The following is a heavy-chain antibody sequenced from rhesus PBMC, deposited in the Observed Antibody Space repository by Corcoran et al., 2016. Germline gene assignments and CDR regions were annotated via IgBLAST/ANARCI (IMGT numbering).Heavy chain of an antibody. V-gene: IGHV4S7*01. CDR1: GGSISDSYY. J-gene: IGHJ4*01. Sequence: QVQLQESGPGLVKPSETLSLPCAVSGGSISDSYYWNWIRQPPGKGLEWIWDIYGNRGCHYYHPALKCLYTISNDTSKYHFSLKLSSVTAADTAVYYCARTDCTGYYLDYWGQGVLVTVSS. CDR2: IYGNRGCH. D-gene: IGHD3-3*01. CDR3: ARTDCTGYYLDY.